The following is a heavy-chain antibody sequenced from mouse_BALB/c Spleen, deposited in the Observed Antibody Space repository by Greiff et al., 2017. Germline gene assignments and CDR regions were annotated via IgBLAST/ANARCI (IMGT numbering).Heavy chain of an antibody. CDR1: GFTFNDYY. D-gene: IGHD1-1*01. V-gene: IGHV14-4*02. CDR3: SDYGILYALDY. CDR2: IDPENGDT. J-gene: IGHJ4*01. Sequence: EVQLQQSGAELVRPGASVKLSCTASGFTFNDYYMHWVKQRPEQGLEWIGWIDPENGDTEYAPKFQGKATMTADTSSNTAYLQLSSLTSEDTAVYYCSDYGILYALDYWGQGTSVTVSS.